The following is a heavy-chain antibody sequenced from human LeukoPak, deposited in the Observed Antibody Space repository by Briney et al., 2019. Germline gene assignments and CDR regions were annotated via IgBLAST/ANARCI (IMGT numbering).Heavy chain of an antibody. V-gene: IGHV3-48*01. D-gene: IGHD1-1*01. J-gene: IGHJ5*02. CDR3: ARLGLEVGGPNWFDP. Sequence: GGSLRLSCAASGFTFSACSMNWVRQAPGKGLEWISFIRHDSSDIYDADSVKGRFTISRDNGKNSVYLQMNSLRVEDTAVYYCARLGLEVGGPNWFDPWGQGTLVTVSS. CDR1: GFTFSACS. CDR2: IRHDSSDI.